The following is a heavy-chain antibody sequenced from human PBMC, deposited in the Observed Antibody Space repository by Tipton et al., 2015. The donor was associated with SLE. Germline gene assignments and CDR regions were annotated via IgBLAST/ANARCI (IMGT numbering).Heavy chain of an antibody. CDR1: GGSISISNW. V-gene: IGHV4-4*02. J-gene: IGHJ2*01. CDR2: IYHSGST. D-gene: IGHD1-26*01. Sequence: TLSLTCAVSGGSISISNWWSWVRQPPGKGLEWIGEIYHSGSTNYNPSLKSRVTILVDKSKNQFSLKLSSVTAADTAVYYCARDSYRLLGRYFDLWGRGTLVTVSS. CDR3: ARDSYRLLGRYFDL.